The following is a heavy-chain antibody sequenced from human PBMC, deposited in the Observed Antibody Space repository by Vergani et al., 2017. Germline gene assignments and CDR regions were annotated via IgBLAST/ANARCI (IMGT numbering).Heavy chain of an antibody. J-gene: IGHJ6*02. Sequence: EVQLVESGGGLVQPGGSLRLSCAASGFTFSSYWMSWVRQAPGKGLEWVANIKQDGSEKYYVDSVKGRFSISRDNAKNSLYLQMNSLRAEDTAVYYCARELRTDSYYYYYGMDVWGQGTTVTVSS. D-gene: IGHD1-14*01. CDR2: IKQDGSEK. CDR3: ARELRTDSYYYYYGMDV. CDR1: GFTFSSYW. V-gene: IGHV3-7*03.